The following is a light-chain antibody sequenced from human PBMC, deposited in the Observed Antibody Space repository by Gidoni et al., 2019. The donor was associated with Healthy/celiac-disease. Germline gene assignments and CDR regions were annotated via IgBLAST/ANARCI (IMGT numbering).Light chain of an antibody. V-gene: IGKV3-20*01. Sequence: EIVLTQSPGTLSLSPGERATLSCSASQSVSSSYLAWYQQKPGQAPRRLIYGASSRATCIPNRFSGSGSGTDFTLTISRLEPEDFAVYYCQQYGSSPKITFGQGTRLEIK. J-gene: IGKJ5*01. CDR3: QQYGSSPKIT. CDR2: GAS. CDR1: QSVSSSY.